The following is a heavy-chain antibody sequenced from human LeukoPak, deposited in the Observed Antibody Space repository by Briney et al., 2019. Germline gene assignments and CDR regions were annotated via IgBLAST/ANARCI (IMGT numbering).Heavy chain of an antibody. CDR2: VYFNGSS. Sequence: KSSETLSLTCDVFDFSITGSGYSWSWIRQPPGEGLEGIGCVYFNGSSFYNPSLQSRVTISVDGSKNQFSLKLISLTAADTAVYYCARGNHFDSWGQGILVTVSS. CDR3: ARGNHFDS. J-gene: IGHJ4*02. V-gene: IGHV4-30-2*01. CDR1: DFSITGSGYS.